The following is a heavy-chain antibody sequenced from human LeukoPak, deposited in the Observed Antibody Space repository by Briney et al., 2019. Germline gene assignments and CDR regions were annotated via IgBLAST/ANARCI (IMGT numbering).Heavy chain of an antibody. J-gene: IGHJ5*02. Sequence: SETLSLTCTVSGGSISSYYWSWIRQPPGKGLEWIGYIYYSGSTNYNPSLKSRVTISVDTSNNQFSLKLSSVTAAEKAVYYCASGDYYGSGSYFGWFDPWGQGTLVTVSS. CDR1: GGSISSYY. CDR2: IYYSGST. D-gene: IGHD3-10*01. V-gene: IGHV4-59*08. CDR3: ASGDYYGSGSYFGWFDP.